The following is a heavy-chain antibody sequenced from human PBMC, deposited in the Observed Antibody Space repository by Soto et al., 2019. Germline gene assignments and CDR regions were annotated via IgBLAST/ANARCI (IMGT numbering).Heavy chain of an antibody. D-gene: IGHD3-10*01. Sequence: QITLKESGPTLVKPTQTLTLTCTFSGFSLSTSGVGVGWIRQPPGKALEWLALIYWDDDKRYSPSLKSRLTTXKXTXXNQVVLTMTNMDPVDTATYYCAHSALWFYRDAFDIWGQGTMVTVSS. CDR3: AHSALWFYRDAFDI. J-gene: IGHJ3*02. V-gene: IGHV2-5*02. CDR2: IYWDDDK. CDR1: GFSLSTSGVG.